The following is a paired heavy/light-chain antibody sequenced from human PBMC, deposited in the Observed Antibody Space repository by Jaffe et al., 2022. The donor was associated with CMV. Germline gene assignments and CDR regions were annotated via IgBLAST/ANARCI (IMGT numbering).Heavy chain of an antibody. CDR2: IYSSGIT. CDR3: ARELMHTVNWRGLDY. V-gene: IGHV4-4*07. CDR1: GGSINSYY. J-gene: IGHJ4*02. Sequence: QVQLQESGPGLVKPSETLSLTCIVSGGSINSYYWSWIRQPSGKGLEWIGRIYSSGITNYNPSLTSRVSMSVDASKNQFSLQLSSVTAADTAVYYCARELMHTVNWRGLDYWGQGTLVTVSS. D-gene: IGHD1-1*01.
Light chain of an antibody. V-gene: IGKV3-20*01. CDR2: DAS. CDR1: QSVTSSY. Sequence: EIVLTQSPGTLSLSPGERATLSCRASQSVTSSYLAWYQQKPGQAPRLLIYDASSRATGIPDRFSGSGSGTDFTLNISRLEPEDFAVYYCQQYGSSPLFTFGPGTKVDI. CDR3: QQYGSSPLFT. J-gene: IGKJ3*01.